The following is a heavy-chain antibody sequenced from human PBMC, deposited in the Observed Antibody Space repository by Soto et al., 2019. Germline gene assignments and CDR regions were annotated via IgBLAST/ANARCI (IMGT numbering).Heavy chain of an antibody. V-gene: IGHV3-74*01. CDR1: GFTFSSYW. CDR2: INSDGSST. D-gene: IGHD3-10*01. Sequence: EVQLVQSGGGLVQPGGSLRLSCAASGFTFSSYWMHWVRQAPGKGLVWVSRINSDGSSTSYADSVKGRFTISRDNAKNTLYLQMNSLRAEDTAVYYCARGVEFGELLSNYWGQGTLVTVSS. J-gene: IGHJ4*02. CDR3: ARGVEFGELLSNY.